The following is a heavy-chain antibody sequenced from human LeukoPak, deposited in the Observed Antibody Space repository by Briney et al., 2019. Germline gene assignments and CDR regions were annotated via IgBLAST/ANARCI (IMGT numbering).Heavy chain of an antibody. J-gene: IGHJ4*01. CDR2: ISGSGGST. D-gene: IGHD3-3*01. CDR3: AKFSWTNYDFWNGYYYFDF. V-gene: IGHV3-23*01. Sequence: GGSLRLSCAPSGFSFSSYAMSWVRQAPGKGLEWVSGISGSGGSTYYADSVKGRFTISRDNSKNTLYLQMNSLRAEDTAVYYCAKFSWTNYDFWNGYYYFDFCGQGTLVTVSS. CDR1: GFSFSSYA.